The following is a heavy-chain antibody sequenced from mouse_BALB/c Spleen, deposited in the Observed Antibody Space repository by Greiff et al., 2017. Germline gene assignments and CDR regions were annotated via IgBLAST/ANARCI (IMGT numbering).Heavy chain of an antibody. V-gene: IGHV2-9*02. J-gene: IGHJ4*01. D-gene: IGHD1-2*01. CDR3: ARDKLRPYYAMDY. CDR2: IWAGGST. CDR1: GFSLTSYG. Sequence: QVQLKESGPGLVAPSQSLSITCTVSGFSLTSYGVHWVRQPPGKGLEWLGVIWAGGSTNYNSALMSRLSISKDNSKSQVFLKMNSLQTDDTAMYYCARDKLRPYYAMDYWGQGTSVTVSS.